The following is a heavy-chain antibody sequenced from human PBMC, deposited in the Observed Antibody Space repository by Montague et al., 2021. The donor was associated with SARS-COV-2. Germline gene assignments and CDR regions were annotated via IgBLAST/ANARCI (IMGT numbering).Heavy chain of an antibody. CDR3: ARSNLHDYADY. D-gene: IGHD4/OR15-4a*01. CDR2: INPDGDAT. J-gene: IGHJ4*02. CDR1: GFTFSTYF. V-gene: IGHV3-74*01. Sequence: SLRLSCAAPGFTFSTYFMYWIRQVPGKGLAWVARINPDGDATTYADSVKGRFTISRDNSKNILYLQMNSLRGEDTAVYYCARSNLHDYADYWGRGNLVTVSS.